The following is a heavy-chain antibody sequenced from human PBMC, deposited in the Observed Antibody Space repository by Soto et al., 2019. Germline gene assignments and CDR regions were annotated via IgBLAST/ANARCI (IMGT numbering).Heavy chain of an antibody. CDR3: VYMPAH. CDR1: NESLSGRSY. Sequence: TLSVTRTVWNESLSGRSYWGWIRQPPGKGLEWIGSRYLGGNTYYNPSLKSRLTISADMSANQFSLNLNSVTSADTAMYFCVYMPAHCGQGILVTVSS. V-gene: IGHV4-38-2*02. D-gene: IGHD2-2*01. CDR2: RYLGGNT. J-gene: IGHJ4*02.